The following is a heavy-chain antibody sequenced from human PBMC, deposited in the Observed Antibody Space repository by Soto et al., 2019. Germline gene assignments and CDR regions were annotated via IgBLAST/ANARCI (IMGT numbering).Heavy chain of an antibody. Sequence: GGSLRLSCAASGFTVSSNYMSWVRQAPGKGLEWVSVIYSGGRTYYADSVKGRFTISRHNSKNTLYLQMNSLRAEDTAVYCCASTYYDFWSGYYYYGMDVWGQGTTVTVSS. V-gene: IGHV3-53*04. CDR1: GFTVSSNY. D-gene: IGHD3-3*01. CDR2: IYSGGRT. J-gene: IGHJ6*02. CDR3: ASTYYDFWSGYYYYGMDV.